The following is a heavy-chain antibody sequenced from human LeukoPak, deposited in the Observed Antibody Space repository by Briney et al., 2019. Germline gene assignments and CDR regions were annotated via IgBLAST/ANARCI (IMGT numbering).Heavy chain of an antibody. CDR3: ARVRRSLNWFDS. CDR2: IYYSGST. J-gene: IGHJ5*01. Sequence: SQTLSLTCTVSGGSISSGGYYWSWIRQHPGKGLEWIGYIYYSGSTYYNPSLKSRVTISVDTSKNQLSLKLSSVTDADMAVYYCARVRRSLNWFDSWGQGTLVTVSS. CDR1: GGSISSGGYY. D-gene: IGHD3-3*01. V-gene: IGHV4-31*03.